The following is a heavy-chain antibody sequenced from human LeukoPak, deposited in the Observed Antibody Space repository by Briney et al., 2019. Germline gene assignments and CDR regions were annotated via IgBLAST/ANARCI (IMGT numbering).Heavy chain of an antibody. CDR2: INPNSGGT. Sequence: ASVKVSCKASGGTFSSYAISWVRQAPGQGLEWMGWINPNSGGTNYAQKFQGRVTMTRDTSISTAYMELSRLRSDDTAVYYCAVIAAAGIDYWGQGTLVTVSS. CDR3: AVIAAAGIDY. D-gene: IGHD6-13*01. V-gene: IGHV1-2*02. CDR1: GGTFSSYA. J-gene: IGHJ4*02.